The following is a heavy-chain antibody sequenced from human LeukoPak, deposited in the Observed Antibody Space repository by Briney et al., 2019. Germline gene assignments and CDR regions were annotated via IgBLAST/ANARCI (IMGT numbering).Heavy chain of an antibody. Sequence: SETLSLTCAVYGGSFSGYYWSWLRQPPGEGLEWIGEINHSGSTNYNPSLKSRVTISVDTSKNQFSLKLSSVTAADTAVYYCARGRAYCSSTSCYRFYYYYGMDVWGQGTTVTVSS. V-gene: IGHV4-34*01. J-gene: IGHJ6*02. CDR1: GGSFSGYY. CDR3: ARGRAYCSSTSCYRFYYYYGMDV. D-gene: IGHD2-2*02. CDR2: INHSGST.